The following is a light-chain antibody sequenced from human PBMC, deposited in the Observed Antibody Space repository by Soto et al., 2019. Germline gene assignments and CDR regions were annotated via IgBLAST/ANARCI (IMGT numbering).Light chain of an antibody. J-gene: IGKJ1*01. CDR2: GAS. CDR1: QSVSSSY. Sequence: ETVLKQSPGTLSLSPEERATLSCRASQSVSSSYLAWYQQKPGQAPRLLIYGASSRATGIPDRFSGSGSGTDFTLTIIRLEPEDFAVYYCQQYDSSPWTFGQGAKVDIK. CDR3: QQYDSSPWT. V-gene: IGKV3-20*01.